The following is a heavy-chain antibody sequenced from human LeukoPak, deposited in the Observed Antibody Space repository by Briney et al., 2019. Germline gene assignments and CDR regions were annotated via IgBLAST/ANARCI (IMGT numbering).Heavy chain of an antibody. V-gene: IGHV4-59*01. CDR1: GGSISSYY. D-gene: IGHD3-9*01. CDR2: IYYSGSI. Sequence: PSETLSLTCTVSGGSISSYYWSWIRQPPGKGLEWIGYIYYSGSINYNPSLKSRVTISVDTSKNQFSLKLSSVTAADTAVYYCARGYDILTGYLSFVVDPWGQGTLVTVSS. CDR3: ARGYDILTGYLSFVVDP. J-gene: IGHJ5*02.